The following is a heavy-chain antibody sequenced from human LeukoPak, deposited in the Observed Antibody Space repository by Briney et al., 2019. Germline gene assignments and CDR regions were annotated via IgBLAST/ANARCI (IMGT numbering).Heavy chain of an antibody. CDR3: ARGAWLVATITGHYYQYMDV. D-gene: IGHD5-12*01. J-gene: IGHJ6*03. CDR1: GGSFSVYY. V-gene: IGHV4-34*01. Sequence: SETLSLTCGVYGGSFSVYYWTWIRQSPGKGLEWIGEINHSGSTNYNPSLKSRVTISVDTSKNQFSLKLNSVTAADTAVCYCARGAWLVATITGHYYQYMDVWGKGTTVTVSS. CDR2: INHSGST.